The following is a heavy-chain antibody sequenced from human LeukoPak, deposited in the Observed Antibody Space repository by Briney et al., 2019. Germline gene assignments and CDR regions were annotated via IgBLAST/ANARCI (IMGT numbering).Heavy chain of an antibody. CDR3: ARRGVWGGIDY. J-gene: IGHJ4*02. Sequence: SETLSLTCAVYGGSFSGYYWSWIRQPPGKGLEWIGEINHSGSTNYNPSLKSRVTISVDTSKKQFSLKLSSVTAADTAVYYCARRGVWGGIDYWGQGTLVTVSS. D-gene: IGHD7-27*01. V-gene: IGHV4-34*01. CDR1: GGSFSGYY. CDR2: INHSGST.